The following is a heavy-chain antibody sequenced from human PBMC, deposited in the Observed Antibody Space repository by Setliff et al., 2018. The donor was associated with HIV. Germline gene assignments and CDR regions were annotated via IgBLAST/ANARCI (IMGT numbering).Heavy chain of an antibody. J-gene: IGHJ4*02. D-gene: IGHD6-6*01. CDR2: IRYDGSNE. V-gene: IGHV3-30*02. CDR3: ARAWTMQQLVPAY. CDR1: GFTFSSHG. Sequence: GGSLRLSCAASGFTFSSHGMYWVRQAPGKGLEWVAFIRYDGSNEYYVDSVKGRFTISRDNSKNTLFLQMNSLRVEDTAIYYCARAWTMQQLVPAYWGQGTLVTVSS.